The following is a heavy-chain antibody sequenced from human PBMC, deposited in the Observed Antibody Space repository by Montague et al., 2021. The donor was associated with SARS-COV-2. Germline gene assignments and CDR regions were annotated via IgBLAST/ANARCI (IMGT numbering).Heavy chain of an antibody. CDR2: IYYSGTT. V-gene: IGHV4-39*01. CDR1: GVSISRSVYY. D-gene: IGHD3-16*01. Sequence: SETLSLTCSVSGVSISRSVYYWGWIRQPPGKGLEWIGSIYYSGTTYYSPSLKRRVTMSVETFKNQFSLKLSSVTAADTAVYYCARSVQFAYGLDVWGQGTTVTISS. J-gene: IGHJ6*02. CDR3: ARSVQFAYGLDV.